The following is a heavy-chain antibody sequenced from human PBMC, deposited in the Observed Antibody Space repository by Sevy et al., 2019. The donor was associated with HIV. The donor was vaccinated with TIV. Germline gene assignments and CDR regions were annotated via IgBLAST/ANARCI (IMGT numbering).Heavy chain of an antibody. V-gene: IGHV3-30-3*01. J-gene: IGHJ6*02. CDR2: ISYDGSNK. CDR3: AREDPQLWFGELLVSYGMDV. Sequence: GGSLRPSCAASGFTFSSYAMHWVRQAPGKGLEWVAVISYDGSNKYYADSVKGRFTISRDNSKNTLYLQMNSLRAEDTAVYYCAREDPQLWFGELLVSYGMDVWGQGTTVTVSS. D-gene: IGHD3-10*01. CDR1: GFTFSSYA.